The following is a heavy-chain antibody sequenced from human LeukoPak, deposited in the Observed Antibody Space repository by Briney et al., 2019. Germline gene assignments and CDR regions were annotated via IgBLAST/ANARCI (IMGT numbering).Heavy chain of an antibody. CDR3: ARVGRGYSFKVYYFDY. CDR2: ISYDGSNK. Sequence: GGSLRLSCAATGFIFTNYAIHWVRQAPGKGLEWVAVISYDGSNKYYADSVKGRFTISRDNSKNALYLQMNSLRAEDTAVYYCARVGRGYSFKVYYFDYWGQGTLVTVSS. V-gene: IGHV3-30*04. J-gene: IGHJ4*02. D-gene: IGHD5-18*01. CDR1: GFIFTNYA.